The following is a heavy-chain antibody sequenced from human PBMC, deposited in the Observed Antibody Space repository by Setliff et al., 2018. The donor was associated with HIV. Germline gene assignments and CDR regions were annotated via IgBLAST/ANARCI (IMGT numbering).Heavy chain of an antibody. V-gene: IGHV1-3*04. J-gene: IGHJ4*02. CDR3: ARCCAAAGCYPAIYHFDS. CDR1: GYTFSEYA. Sequence: ASVKVSCKASGYTFSEYAIHWVRQAPGQRLEWMGRIDTDNGYRRYSPKLQGRVTITKDTSANTAYMELRGLRSEDTAVYYCARCCAAAGCYPAIYHFDSWGQGTLVTVSS. D-gene: IGHD2-2*01. CDR2: IDTDNGYR.